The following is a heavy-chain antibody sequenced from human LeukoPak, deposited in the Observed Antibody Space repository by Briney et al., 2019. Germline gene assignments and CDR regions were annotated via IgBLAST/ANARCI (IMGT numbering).Heavy chain of an antibody. J-gene: IGHJ4*02. D-gene: IGHD6-19*01. CDR2: INPNSGGT. CDR1: GYTFTGYY. Sequence: ASLKLSCTASGYTFTGYYMHWVRQAPGQGPEWMGRINPNSGGTNYAQQFQGRVTVSRDTYISAVYVEVSRLRSDDAAVYYCARGADSSGISDFDYWGQGTQVTVSS. V-gene: IGHV1-2*06. CDR3: ARGADSSGISDFDY.